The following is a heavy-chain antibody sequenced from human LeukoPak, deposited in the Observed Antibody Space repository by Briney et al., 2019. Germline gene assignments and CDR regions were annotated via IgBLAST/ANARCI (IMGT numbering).Heavy chain of an antibody. CDR2: ISTDNANT. Sequence: GASVKVSCKASGYTFTSFGFSWVRQAPGQGLEWMGWISTDNANTNYAQKLQGRVTMTTDISTSTAYMELSSLRSEDTAVYYCATNILTPDALDYWGQGTLVTVSS. CDR1: GYTFTSFG. CDR3: ATNILTPDALDY. V-gene: IGHV1-18*01. D-gene: IGHD3-9*01. J-gene: IGHJ4*02.